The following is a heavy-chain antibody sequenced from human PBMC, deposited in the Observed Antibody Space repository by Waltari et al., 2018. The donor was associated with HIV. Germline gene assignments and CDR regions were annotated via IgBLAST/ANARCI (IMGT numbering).Heavy chain of an antibody. D-gene: IGHD5-12*01. Sequence: EVQLLESGGGLVQPGGSLRLSCAASGFTFRSFAMSRVRQAPGEGLEWVSDMSGSGGSTYYADSVKGRFTISRDNSKNTLYLQMNSLRAEDTAVYYCAKDPMDIVATINYYGMDVWGQGTTVTVSS. J-gene: IGHJ6*02. CDR3: AKDPMDIVATINYYGMDV. CDR2: MSGSGGST. CDR1: GFTFRSFA. V-gene: IGHV3-23*01.